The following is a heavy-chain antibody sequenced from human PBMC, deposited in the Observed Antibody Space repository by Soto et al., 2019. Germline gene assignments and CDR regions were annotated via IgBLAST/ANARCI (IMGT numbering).Heavy chain of an antibody. Sequence: GGSLRLCCAASGFSFSSYAMNWVRQAPGKGLEWVSGISSSGLSTYYVDSVKGRFTISRDNSKNTLFLQMNSLRAEDTAVYYCEKIPFLKHDKFDYWGQGTLVTVSS. CDR3: EKIPFLKHDKFDY. CDR1: GFSFSSYA. V-gene: IGHV3-23*01. J-gene: IGHJ4*02. CDR2: ISSSGLST. D-gene: IGHD1-1*01.